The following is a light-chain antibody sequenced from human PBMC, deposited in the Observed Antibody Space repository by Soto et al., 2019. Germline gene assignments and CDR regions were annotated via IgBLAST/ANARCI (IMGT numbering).Light chain of an antibody. Sequence: AIQVTQSPSSLSASVGDTVTITCRASQGTSSAFAWYQQKPGKVPRLLIYDVFNLQSGVPSSFSGSGSGTDFPLTISRLQPEDCATYYCQQLETYPLTFGEGTRLEVK. CDR3: QQLETYPLT. J-gene: IGKJ5*01. CDR1: QGTSSA. V-gene: IGKV1-13*02. CDR2: DVF.